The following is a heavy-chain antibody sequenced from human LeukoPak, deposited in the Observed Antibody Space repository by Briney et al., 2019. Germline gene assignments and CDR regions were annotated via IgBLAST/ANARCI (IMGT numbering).Heavy chain of an antibody. CDR1: GFTFTSYA. D-gene: IGHD1-26*01. J-gene: IGHJ4*02. Sequence: HPGGSLRLSCAASGFTFTSYAMTWVRLAPGKGLEWVSTISGGGSDTYYADSVRGRFTISRDNSKNTLYLQMNRLRAEDTAIYYCAKDDDSGSYSDCWGQGTLVPVSS. CDR3: AKDDDSGSYSDC. V-gene: IGHV3-23*01. CDR2: ISGGGSDT.